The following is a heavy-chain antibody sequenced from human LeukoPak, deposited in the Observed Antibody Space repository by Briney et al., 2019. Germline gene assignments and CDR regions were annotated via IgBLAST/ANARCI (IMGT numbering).Heavy chain of an antibody. J-gene: IGHJ4*02. Sequence: PSETLSLTCTVSGGSISSYYWSWIRQPPGKGLEWIGYIYYSGSTNYNPSLKSRVTISVDTSKNQFSLKLSSVTAADTAVYYCARADYGYVLGSFPPYFFGHWGQGTLVTVSS. V-gene: IGHV4-59*01. CDR2: IYYSGST. D-gene: IGHD3-16*01. CDR3: ARADYGYVLGSFPPYFFGH. CDR1: GGSISSYY.